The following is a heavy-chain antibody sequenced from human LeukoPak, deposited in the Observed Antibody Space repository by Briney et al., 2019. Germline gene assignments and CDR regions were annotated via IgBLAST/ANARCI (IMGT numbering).Heavy chain of an antibody. J-gene: IGHJ4*02. V-gene: IGHV3-23*01. CDR3: ASLTEYYYDSSGYYPPFDY. CDR1: GFTFSSYP. D-gene: IGHD3-22*01. Sequence: GGSLRLSCAASGFTFSSYPMSWVRQAPGKGLEWVSGISGSGDNTYYADSVKGRFTISRDNSKNTLYLQMNSLRAEDTAVYYCASLTEYYYDSSGYYPPFDYWGQGTLVTVSS. CDR2: ISGSGDNT.